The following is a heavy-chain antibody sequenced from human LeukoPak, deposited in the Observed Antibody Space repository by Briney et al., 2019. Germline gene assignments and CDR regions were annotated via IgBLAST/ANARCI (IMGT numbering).Heavy chain of an antibody. D-gene: IGHD3-9*01. CDR1: GFTFTSSA. V-gene: IGHV1-58*02. CDR3: AADPHHYDILTGL. Sequence: APVKVSCKASGFTFTSSAMQWVRQARGQRLEWIGWIVVGSGNTNYAQKFQERVTITRDMSTSTAYMELSSLRSEDTAVYYCAADPHHYDILTGLWGQGTLVTVSS. J-gene: IGHJ4*02. CDR2: IVVGSGNT.